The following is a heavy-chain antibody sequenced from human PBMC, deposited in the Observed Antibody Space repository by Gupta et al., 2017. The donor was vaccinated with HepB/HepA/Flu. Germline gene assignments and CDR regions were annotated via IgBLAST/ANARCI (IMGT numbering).Heavy chain of an antibody. D-gene: IGHD6-19*01. CDR2: ISSSGSTI. CDR3: ARSGGYSSGWGPPGY. J-gene: IGHJ4*02. Sequence: QVQLVESGGGLVKPGGSLRLSCAASGFTFSDYYMSWIRQAPGKGLEWVSYISSSGSTIYYADSGKGRFTISRDNAKNSLYLQMNRLGAADNALYYCARSGGYSSGWGPPGYWGQGTLVTVSS. V-gene: IGHV3-11*01. CDR1: GFTFSDYY.